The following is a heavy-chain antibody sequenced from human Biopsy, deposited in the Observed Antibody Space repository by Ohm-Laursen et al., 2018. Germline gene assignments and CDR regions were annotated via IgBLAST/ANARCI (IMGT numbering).Heavy chain of an antibody. CDR3: AKHGSGWTGDDALHI. Sequence: GTLSLTCTVSGGSISGSSWSWIRQAPGRGPEWVGYISYSGSTSNNPSLKSRITISVDTSKNQISLKVTSVTAADTAVYYCAKHGSGWTGDDALHIWGQGTMVTVSS. J-gene: IGHJ3*02. CDR1: GGSISGSS. D-gene: IGHD6-19*01. CDR2: ISYSGST. V-gene: IGHV4-59*08.